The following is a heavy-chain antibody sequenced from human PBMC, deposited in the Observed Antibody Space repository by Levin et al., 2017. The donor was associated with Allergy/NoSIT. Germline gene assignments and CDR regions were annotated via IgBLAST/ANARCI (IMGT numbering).Heavy chain of an antibody. CDR3: AKDLNSRSYYSPGGLDGFDI. CDR2: ISYDGSKK. V-gene: IGHV3-30*18. Sequence: GGSLRLSCAASGFSFSDYGMHWVRQAPGKGLEWVAVISYDGSKKYYADSMKGRFTISRDNSKNTLYLQMNSLRAEDTAVYYCAKDLNSRSYYSPGGLDGFDIWGRGTTVTVSS. CDR1: GFSFSDYG. D-gene: IGHD3-10*01. J-gene: IGHJ3*02.